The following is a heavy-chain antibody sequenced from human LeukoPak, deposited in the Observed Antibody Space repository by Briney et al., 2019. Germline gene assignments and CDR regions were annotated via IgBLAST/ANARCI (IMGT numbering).Heavy chain of an antibody. D-gene: IGHD4-23*01. J-gene: IGHJ4*02. CDR3: ARDLRTPSDTNISIDY. CDR1: GFTFSSYW. Sequence: GGSLRLSGAASGFTFSSYWMHWVRQGPGKGLGWVSRINNDGRSANYADSVKGRFTISRDNAKNTLYLQMNSLRAEDTAVYYCARDLRTPSDTNISIDYWGQGTLVTVSS. CDR2: INNDGRSA. V-gene: IGHV3-74*01.